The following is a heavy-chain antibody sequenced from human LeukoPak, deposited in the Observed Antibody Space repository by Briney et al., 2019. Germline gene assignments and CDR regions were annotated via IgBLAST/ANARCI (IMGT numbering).Heavy chain of an antibody. D-gene: IGHD2-15*01. CDR2: MNPNSGNT. CDR3: ARGLYRGVAATPAY. CDR1: GYTFTSYD. V-gene: IGHV1-8*01. Sequence: ASVKVSCKASGYTFTSYDINWVRQATGQGLEWMGWMNPNSGNTGYARKFQGRVTMTRNTSISTAYMELSSLRSEDTAVYYCARGLYRGVAATPAYWGQGTLVTVSS. J-gene: IGHJ4*02.